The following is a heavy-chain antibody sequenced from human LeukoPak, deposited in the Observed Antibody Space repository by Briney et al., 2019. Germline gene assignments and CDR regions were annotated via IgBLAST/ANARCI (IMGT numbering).Heavy chain of an antibody. CDR1: GYTFTSYG. D-gene: IGHD4-17*01. V-gene: IGHV1-18*01. CDR2: ISAYNGNT. Sequence: ASVKVSCKASGYTFTSYGISWVRQAPGQGLEWMGWISAYNGNTNYAQKLQGRVTMTTDTSTSTAYMEVRSLRSDDTAMFYCARDLGASTVIFFDYWGQGTLVTVSS. J-gene: IGHJ4*02. CDR3: ARDLGASTVIFFDY.